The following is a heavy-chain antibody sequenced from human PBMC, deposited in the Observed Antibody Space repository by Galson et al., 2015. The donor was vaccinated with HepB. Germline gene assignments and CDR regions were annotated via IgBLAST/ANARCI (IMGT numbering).Heavy chain of an antibody. J-gene: IGHJ4*02. CDR1: GYTLTGYY. D-gene: IGHD2-2*01. CDR2: INPNSGGT. V-gene: IGHV1-2*06. Sequence: SVKVSCKASGYTLTGYYMHWVRQAPGQGLEWMGRINPNSGGTNYAQKFQGRVTMTRDTSISTAYMELSRLRSDDTAVYYCARLGCSSTSCYPLDYWGQGTLVTVSS. CDR3: ARLGCSSTSCYPLDY.